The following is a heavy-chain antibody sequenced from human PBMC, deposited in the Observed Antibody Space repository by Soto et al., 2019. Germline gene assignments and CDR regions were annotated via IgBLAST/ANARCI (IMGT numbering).Heavy chain of an antibody. CDR1: GFTFSSYG. CDR3: ARGPGTSYFDY. J-gene: IGHJ4*02. V-gene: IGHV3-33*01. CDR2: IWSGGSNE. Sequence: QVQLVESGGGVVQPGRSLRLSCAASGFTFSSYGMHWVRQAPGKGLEWVAVIWSGGSNENYADSVKGRFTISRDNSKNMLYLQMNSLRAEDTAVYYCARGPGTSYFDYWCQGSLVTVSS. D-gene: IGHD2-2*01.